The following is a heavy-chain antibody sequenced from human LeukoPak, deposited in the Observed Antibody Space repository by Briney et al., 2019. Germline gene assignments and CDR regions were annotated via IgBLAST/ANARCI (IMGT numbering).Heavy chain of an antibody. J-gene: IGHJ6*02. D-gene: IGHD6-13*01. CDR2: IYYSGST. CDR1: GGSISSGGYY. Sequence: SETLSLTCTVSGGSISSGGYYWSWIRRHPGKGLEWIGYIYYSGSTYYNPSLKSRVTISVDTSKNQFSLELSSVTAADTAVYYCAREAGDTAAGTYMDVWGQGTTVTVSS. CDR3: AREAGDTAAGTYMDV. V-gene: IGHV4-31*03.